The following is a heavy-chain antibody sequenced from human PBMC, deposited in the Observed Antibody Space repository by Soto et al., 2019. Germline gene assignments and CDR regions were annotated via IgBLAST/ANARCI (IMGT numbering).Heavy chain of an antibody. V-gene: IGHV3-15*01. D-gene: IGHD3-3*01. J-gene: IGHJ4*02. Sequence: EVQLVESGGGLVKPGGSLRLSCAASGFTFSNAWMSWVRQAPGKGMEWVGRIKSKTDGGTTDYAAPVKGRFTSSRDDSKNTLYLQMNSLKTEDTAVYYCTTDRKEWGFDYWGQGTLVTVSS. CDR2: IKSKTDGGTT. CDR1: GFTFSNAW. CDR3: TTDRKEWGFDY.